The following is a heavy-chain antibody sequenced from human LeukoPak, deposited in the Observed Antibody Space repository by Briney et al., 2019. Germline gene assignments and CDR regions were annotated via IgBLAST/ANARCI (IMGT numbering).Heavy chain of an antibody. J-gene: IGHJ5*02. Sequence: SETLSLTCTVSRGSISSGNYYWSWIRQPAGKGLEWIGRFHTRGSTNYNPSLKSRVIISVDTPKNQFSLKLNSVTAADTAVYYCARVDGSCSGGSCPSGNWFDPWGQGTLVTVSS. CDR3: ARVDGSCSGGSCPSGNWFDP. V-gene: IGHV4-61*02. CDR1: RGSISSGNYY. CDR2: FHTRGST. D-gene: IGHD2-15*01.